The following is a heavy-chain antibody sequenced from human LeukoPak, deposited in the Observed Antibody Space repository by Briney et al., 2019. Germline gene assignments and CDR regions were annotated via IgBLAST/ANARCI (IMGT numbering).Heavy chain of an antibody. J-gene: IGHJ4*02. D-gene: IGHD3-22*01. CDR2: MSASGSHT. Sequence: AGGSLRLSCAASGFTFSSYSMNWVRQAPGKGLEWVSGMSASGSHTHSADFVKGRFTISRDNFKNTLYLQMNGLRVEDTAVYYCAKVRSGDNYYFDYWGQGTLVTVSS. V-gene: IGHV3-23*01. CDR1: GFTFSSYS. CDR3: AKVRSGDNYYFDY.